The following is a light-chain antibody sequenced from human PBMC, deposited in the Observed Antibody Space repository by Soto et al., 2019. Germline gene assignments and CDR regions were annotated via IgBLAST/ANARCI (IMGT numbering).Light chain of an antibody. J-gene: IGKJ1*01. V-gene: IGKV1-39*01. CDR3: QQSYSSPET. Sequence: DIQMTQSPSSLSASVGDRVTITCRASQSIDNYLNWYQQKPGKAPNLLIYAASTLLSGVPSRFSGGGSGTHFTLTIRSLQPEDFATYYCQQSYSSPETFGEGTKVEIK. CDR2: AAS. CDR1: QSIDNY.